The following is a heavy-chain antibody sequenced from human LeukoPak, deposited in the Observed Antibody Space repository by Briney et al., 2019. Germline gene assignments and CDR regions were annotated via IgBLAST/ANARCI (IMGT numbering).Heavy chain of an antibody. CDR2: MNPSSGNT. Sequence: ASVRVSRKASGYTFSGYDIKWVRQATGQGLEWMGWMNPSSGNTGYAQKFQDRVTMTSNTPMNTAYMELSSLRSEDTAVYYCARGLKKMRLTGAQYYFDPWGQGTLVTVSS. J-gene: IGHJ4*02. V-gene: IGHV1-8*01. D-gene: IGHD1-26*01. CDR1: GYTFSGYD. CDR3: ARGLKKMRLTGAQYYFDP.